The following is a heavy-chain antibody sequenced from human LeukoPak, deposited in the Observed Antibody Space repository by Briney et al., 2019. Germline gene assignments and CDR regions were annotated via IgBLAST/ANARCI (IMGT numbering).Heavy chain of an antibody. CDR1: GYSISSGYD. D-gene: IGHD7-27*01. V-gene: IGHV4-38-2*02. J-gene: IGHJ4*02. Sequence: PSETLSLTCVVSGYSISSGYDWGWIRQPPGKGLEWIGSVYRSGSTYYNPSLKSRVTISVDTSKNQISLKVRSVTAADTAVYYCARENWVFDYWGQGILVTVSS. CDR3: ARENWVFDY. CDR2: VYRSGST.